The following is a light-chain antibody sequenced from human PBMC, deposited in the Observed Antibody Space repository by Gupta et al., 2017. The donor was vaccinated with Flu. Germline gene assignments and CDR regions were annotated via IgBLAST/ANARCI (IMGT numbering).Light chain of an antibody. V-gene: IGKV1-39*01. CDR1: QTISNY. J-gene: IGKJ4*01. CDR2: TAS. Sequence: DVQMTQSPSSLSASIGDRVTITCRASQTISNYLHWYQQKPGQALMLLIYTASTLQSGVPSRFSGSGSGTDFTLTINSLQPEDFATYYCQQSYSTPPTFGRGTRVEIK. CDR3: QQSYSTPPT.